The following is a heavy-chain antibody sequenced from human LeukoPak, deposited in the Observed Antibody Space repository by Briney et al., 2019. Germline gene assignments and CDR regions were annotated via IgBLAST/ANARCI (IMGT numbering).Heavy chain of an antibody. D-gene: IGHD3-3*02. V-gene: IGHV3-15*01. CDR2: IKSEGEGATT. Sequence: RPGGSLRLSCVSSGFTIGTAWMSWVRQAPGKGLEWLGHIKSEGEGATTDYAAPAKGRFAISRDDSKNMIYLQMSSLKIDDTAIYYCIAHFPYFYGFGVWGKGTTVTVSS. CDR3: IAHFPYFYGFGV. J-gene: IGHJ6*04. CDR1: GFTIGTAW.